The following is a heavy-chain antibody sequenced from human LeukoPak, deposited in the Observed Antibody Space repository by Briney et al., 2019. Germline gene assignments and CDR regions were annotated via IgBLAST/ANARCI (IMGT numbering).Heavy chain of an antibody. Sequence: SETLSLTCTVSGGSISSSSYYWGWIRQPPGKGLEWIGSIYYSGSTYYNPSLKSRVTISVDTSKNQFSLKLSSVTAADTAVYYCARRTVGPVIIPAQDAFDIWGQGTMVTVSS. CDR2: IYYSGST. CDR1: GGSISSSSYY. CDR3: ARRTVGPVIIPAQDAFDI. V-gene: IGHV4-39*01. D-gene: IGHD3-10*01. J-gene: IGHJ3*02.